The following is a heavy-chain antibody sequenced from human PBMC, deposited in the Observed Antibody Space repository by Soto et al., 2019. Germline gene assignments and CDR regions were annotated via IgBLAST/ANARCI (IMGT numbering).Heavy chain of an antibody. CDR2: IISSGLYI. V-gene: IGHV3-21*01. CDR3: ARDWLDYDFWSGYDY. D-gene: IGHD3-3*01. Sequence: EVQLVESGGGLVKPGGSLRLSCVGSEFTFSNYSMNWVRQAPGKGLEWVSSIISSGLYIYYADSVKGRFTTSRDNARNSLYLQMNSLRAEDTAVYYCARDWLDYDFWSGYDYWGLGTLVSVSP. CDR1: EFTFSNYS. J-gene: IGHJ4*02.